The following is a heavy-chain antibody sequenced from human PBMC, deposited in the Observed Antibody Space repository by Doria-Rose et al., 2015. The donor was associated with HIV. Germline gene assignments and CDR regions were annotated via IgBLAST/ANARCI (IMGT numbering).Heavy chain of an antibody. J-gene: IGHJ4*02. Sequence: ESGPVLVKPTETLTLTCTVSGVSLSSPGMGVSWIRQPPGKALEWLANICSYDGRSYKASLKSILTISRCTSKSQVVLTMTDMDPVDTATYYCARIKSSRWYHKYYFDFWGRGTLVIVSA. V-gene: IGHV2-26*01. CDR3: ARIKSSRWYHKYYFDF. D-gene: IGHD6-13*01. CDR2: ICSYDGR. CDR1: GVSLSSPGMG.